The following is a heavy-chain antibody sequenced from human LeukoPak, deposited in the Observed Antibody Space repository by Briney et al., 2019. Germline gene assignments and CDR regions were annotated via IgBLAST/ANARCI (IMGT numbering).Heavy chain of an antibody. CDR3: ARETGGNSVFAFDI. Sequence: SETLSLTCTVSGGSISSYYWSWIRQPPGKGLEWIGYIYCSGSTNYNPSLKSRVTISVDTSKNQFSLKLSSVTAADTAVYYCARETGGNSVFAFDIWGQGTMVTVSS. CDR2: IYCSGST. J-gene: IGHJ3*02. CDR1: GGSISSYY. V-gene: IGHV4-59*01. D-gene: IGHD4-23*01.